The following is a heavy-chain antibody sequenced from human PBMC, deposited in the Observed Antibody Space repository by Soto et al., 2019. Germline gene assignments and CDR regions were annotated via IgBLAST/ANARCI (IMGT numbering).Heavy chain of an antibody. D-gene: IGHD3-16*01. CDR3: ARGNRDIGYDVWGKRYGFDY. V-gene: IGHV1-69*12. Sequence: QVQLVQSGAEVKKPGSSVKVSCKASGGTFRNYAISWVRQAPGQGLEWMGGIIPIFGTTNYTQKFEGRVTISADEATNTAYMELSSLRSEDTAVYYCARGNRDIGYDVWGKRYGFDYWGQGTLVTVSS. CDR1: GGTFRNYA. CDR2: IIPIFGTT. J-gene: IGHJ4*02.